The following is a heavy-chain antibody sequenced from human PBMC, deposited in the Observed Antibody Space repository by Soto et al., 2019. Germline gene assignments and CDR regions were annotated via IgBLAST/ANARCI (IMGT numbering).Heavy chain of an antibody. J-gene: IGHJ6*02. CDR3: ARGVSYCSSTSCYYYYYYGMDV. CDR1: GGSFSGYH. Sequence: SETLSLTCAVYGGSFSGYHWSWIRQPPGKGLEWIGEINHSGNTSYNPSLKSRVTISVDTSKNQFSLKLSSVTAADTAVYYCARGVSYCSSTSCYYYYYYGMDVWGQGTTVTVSS. D-gene: IGHD2-2*01. V-gene: IGHV4-34*01. CDR2: INHSGNT.